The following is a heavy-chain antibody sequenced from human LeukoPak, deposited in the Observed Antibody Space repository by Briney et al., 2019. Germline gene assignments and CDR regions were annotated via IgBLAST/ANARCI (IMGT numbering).Heavy chain of an antibody. J-gene: IGHJ3*01. CDR2: TKQDGSEK. CDR1: GFTFRSYW. V-gene: IGHV3-7*01. Sequence: GGSLRLSCAASGFTFRSYWMSWVRQAPGKGLEWVANTKQDGSEKYYVDSVKGRVTISRDNARNSLYLQMNSLRVEDTAVYYCARGAYYYNSGDAFDVWGQGTMVTVSS. CDR3: ARGAYYYNSGDAFDV. D-gene: IGHD3-10*01.